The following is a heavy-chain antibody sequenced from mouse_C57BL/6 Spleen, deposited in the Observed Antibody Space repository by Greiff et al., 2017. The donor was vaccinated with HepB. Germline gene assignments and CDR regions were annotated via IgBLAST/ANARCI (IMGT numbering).Heavy chain of an antibody. CDR2: INPNNGGT. V-gene: IGHV1-26*01. CDR1: GYTFTDYY. Sequence: EVQLQQSGPELVKPGASVKISCKASGYTFTDYYMNWVKQSHGKSLEWIGDINPNNGGTSYNQKFKGKATLTVDKSSSTAYMELRSLTSEDSAVYYCARGGLTSWDYWGQGTTLTVSS. CDR3: ARGGLTSWDY. J-gene: IGHJ2*01. D-gene: IGHD2-12*01.